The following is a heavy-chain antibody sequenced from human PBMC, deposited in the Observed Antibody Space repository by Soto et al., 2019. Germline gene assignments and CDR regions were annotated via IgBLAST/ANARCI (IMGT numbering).Heavy chain of an antibody. CDR1: GGSISSRSYY. J-gene: IGHJ6*02. V-gene: IGHV4-39*01. CDR3: ASLRGVDDDKYYYYGMDV. Sequence: SETLSLTGTVSGGSISSRSYYGGRIRQPPGKGLEWIGSIYYSGSTYYNPSLKSRVTISVHTSQNQFSLKLSSVTAADPAVYYCASLRGVDDDKYYYYGMDVSGQRTTVTVSS. CDR2: IYYSGST. D-gene: IGHD2-15*01.